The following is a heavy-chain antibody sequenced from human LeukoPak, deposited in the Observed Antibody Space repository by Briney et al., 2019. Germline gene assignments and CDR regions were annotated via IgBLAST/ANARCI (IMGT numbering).Heavy chain of an antibody. CDR2: ISNDGSNK. D-gene: IGHD3-9*01. CDR3: AREDYDILTGYQVGFDF. J-gene: IGHJ4*02. CDR1: GFTFSNYA. V-gene: IGHV3-30*04. Sequence: GGSPRLSCEASGFTFSNYAIHWVRQAPGKGLEWVAVISNDGSNKYYADSVKGRFTISRDNSKNTLYLQMSSLRAEDTAVYYCAREDYDILTGYQVGFDFWGQGTLVTVSS.